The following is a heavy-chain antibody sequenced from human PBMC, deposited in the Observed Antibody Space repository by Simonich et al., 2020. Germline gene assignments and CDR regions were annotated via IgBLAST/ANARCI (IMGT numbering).Heavy chain of an antibody. D-gene: IGHD6-6*01. J-gene: IGHJ4*02. Sequence: QLQLQESGPGLVKPSESLSLTCTVSGGSISSSSYYWGWIRQPPGKGLEWIGGIYYSGSTYSNPTLKDRVTISVDTSKNQFSLKLSSVTAADTAVYYCARWAYSSSYFDYWGQGTLVTVSS. CDR2: IYYSGST. CDR1: GGSISSSSYY. V-gene: IGHV4-39*01. CDR3: ARWAYSSSYFDY.